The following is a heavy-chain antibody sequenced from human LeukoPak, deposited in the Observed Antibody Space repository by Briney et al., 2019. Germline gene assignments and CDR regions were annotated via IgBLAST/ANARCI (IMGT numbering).Heavy chain of an antibody. CDR3: ARASERYYDILTGYYEHFDY. CDR2: INPNSGGT. V-gene: IGHV1-2*03. J-gene: IGHJ4*02. Sequence: LGASVKVSCKASGYTFTGYYMHWVRQAPGQGLEWMGWINPNSGGTNYAQKFQGRATMTRDTSISTAYMELSRLRSDDTAVYYCARASERYYDILTGYYEHFDYWGQGTLVTVSS. D-gene: IGHD3-9*01. CDR1: GYTFTGYY.